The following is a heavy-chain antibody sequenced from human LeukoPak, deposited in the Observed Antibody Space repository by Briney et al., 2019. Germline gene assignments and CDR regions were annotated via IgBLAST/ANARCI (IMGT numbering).Heavy chain of an antibody. Sequence: GGSLRLSCAASGFTFSSYAMSWVRQAPGKGLEWVAFIRYDGSNKYYADSVKGRFTISRDNSKNTLYLQMNSLRAEDTAVYYCAKAAGYSGYDYVDYYYYYMDVWGKGTTVTVSS. D-gene: IGHD5-12*01. V-gene: IGHV3-30*02. J-gene: IGHJ6*03. CDR2: IRYDGSNK. CDR1: GFTFSSYA. CDR3: AKAAGYSGYDYVDYYYYYMDV.